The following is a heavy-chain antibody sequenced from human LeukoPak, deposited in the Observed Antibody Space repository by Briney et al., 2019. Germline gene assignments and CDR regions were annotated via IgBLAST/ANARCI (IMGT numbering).Heavy chain of an antibody. J-gene: IGHJ3*02. V-gene: IGHV3-21*01. Sequence: GGSLRLSCAASGFTFSSYSMNWVRQAPGKGLEWVSSISTNSAYIYYSDSIRGRFTISRDNAKNSLYLQMNSLGAEDMALYYCARGSTTAQRKDAFDIWGQGTMVTVSS. CDR3: ARGSTTAQRKDAFDI. CDR2: ISTNSAYI. CDR1: GFTFSSYS. D-gene: IGHD4-17*01.